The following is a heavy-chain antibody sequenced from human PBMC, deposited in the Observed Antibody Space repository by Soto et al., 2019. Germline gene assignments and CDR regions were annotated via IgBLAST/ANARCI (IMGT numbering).Heavy chain of an antibody. CDR3: ARVYGSGSSFTFDY. D-gene: IGHD3-10*01. J-gene: IGHJ4*02. CDR2: IYYSGST. CDR1: GGSISSYY. Sequence: LSLTCTVSGGSISSYYWSWIRQPPGKGLEWIGYIYYSGSTNYNPSLKSRVTISVDTSKNQFSLKLSSVTAADTAVYYCARVYGSGSSFTFDYWGQGTLVTVSS. V-gene: IGHV4-59*01.